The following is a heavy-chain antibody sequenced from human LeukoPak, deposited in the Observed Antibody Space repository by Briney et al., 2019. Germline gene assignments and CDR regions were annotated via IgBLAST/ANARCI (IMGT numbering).Heavy chain of an antibody. J-gene: IGHJ4*02. CDR1: GGSISSGGYY. CDR3: ASTVVDYFDY. Sequence: SETLSLTCTVSGGSISSGGYYWSWNRQHPGKGLEWIGYIYYSGSTYYNPSLKSRVTISVDTSKNQFSLKLSSVTAADTAVYYCASTVVDYFDYWGQGTLVTVSS. V-gene: IGHV4-31*03. CDR2: IYYSGST. D-gene: IGHD4-23*01.